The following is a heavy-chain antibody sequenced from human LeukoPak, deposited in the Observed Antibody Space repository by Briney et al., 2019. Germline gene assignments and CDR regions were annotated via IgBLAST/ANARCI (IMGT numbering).Heavy chain of an antibody. CDR3: AITSMPVAGTLDH. J-gene: IGHJ4*02. D-gene: IGHD6-19*01. Sequence: GGSLRLSCAASGFTFSRYAMNWVRQAPGKGLEWVAVISDNGNNEYYADSVKGRFTISRDNSKNTLYLQMNSLRAEDTAVYYCAITSMPVAGTLDHWGQGTLVTVSS. V-gene: IGHV3-30-3*01. CDR2: ISDNGNNE. CDR1: GFTFSRYA.